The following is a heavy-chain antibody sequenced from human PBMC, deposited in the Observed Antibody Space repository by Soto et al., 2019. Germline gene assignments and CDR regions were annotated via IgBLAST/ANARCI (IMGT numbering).Heavy chain of an antibody. D-gene: IGHD3-3*01. V-gene: IGHV3-21*01. Sequence: VVLMRHPCRAAGCTCISLSMNCVRQAPGKGLEWVSSISSSSSYIYYADSVKGRFTISRDNAKNSLYLQMNSLRAEDTAVYYCARDFRRRIMIFGEAPHGNWLDLRGERTLGTVSS. CDR2: ISSSSSYI. CDR3: ARDFRRRIMIFGEAPHGNWLDL. J-gene: IGHJ5*02. CDR1: GCTCISLS.